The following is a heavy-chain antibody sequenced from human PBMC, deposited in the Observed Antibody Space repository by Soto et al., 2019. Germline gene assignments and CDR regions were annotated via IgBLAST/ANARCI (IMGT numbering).Heavy chain of an antibody. J-gene: IGHJ4*02. CDR1: GYTFTSQN. CDR3: ISTLGARFDY. CDR2: INPSIGTT. Sequence: ASGYTFTSQNMHWVRQAPRQGLEWMGVINPSIGTTTYAQKFQGRVTMTSDTSTSSVYMEVSSLRSEDTAVYYCISTLGARFDYWGQGTLVTSPQ. D-gene: IGHD1-26*01. V-gene: IGHV1-46*03.